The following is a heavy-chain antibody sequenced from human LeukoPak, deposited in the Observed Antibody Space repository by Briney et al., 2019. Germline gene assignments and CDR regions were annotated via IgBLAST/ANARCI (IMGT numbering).Heavy chain of an antibody. Sequence: GESLKISCKGSGYSFTSYWIGWVRQMPGKGLEWMGIIYPSDSDTTYSPPFQGQVTMSVDKSISTAYLQWSSLKASDTVMYYCARLHRYRSGWYDGAFDIWGQGTMVTVSS. D-gene: IGHD6-19*01. CDR3: ARLHRYRSGWYDGAFDI. J-gene: IGHJ3*02. CDR2: IYPSDSDT. CDR1: GYSFTSYW. V-gene: IGHV5-51*01.